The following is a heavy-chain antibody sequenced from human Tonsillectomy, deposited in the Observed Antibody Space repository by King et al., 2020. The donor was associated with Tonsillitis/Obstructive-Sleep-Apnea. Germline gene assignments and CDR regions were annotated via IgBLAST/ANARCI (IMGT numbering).Heavy chain of an antibody. D-gene: IGHD6-6*01. V-gene: IGHV3-23*04. J-gene: IGHJ4*02. CDR2: ISGSGGST. CDR1: GFTFSSYA. Sequence: VQLVESGGGLVQPGGSLRLSCAASGFTFSSYAMSWVRQAPGKGLEWVSAISGSGGSTYYADSVKGRFTISRDNSKNTLYLQMNSLRAEDTAVYYCAKDLVGIAARRVLGLFDYWGQGTLVTVSS. CDR3: AKDLVGIAARRVLGLFDY.